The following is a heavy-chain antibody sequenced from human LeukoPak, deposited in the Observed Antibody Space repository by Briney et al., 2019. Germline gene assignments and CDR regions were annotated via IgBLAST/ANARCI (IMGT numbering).Heavy chain of an antibody. CDR3: AREDSDCSDGSCYVDY. CDR2: ISSSGSTI. CDR1: GFTFSDYY. D-gene: IGHD2-15*01. J-gene: IGHJ4*02. V-gene: IGHV3-11*01. Sequence: GGSLRLSCAASGFTFSDYYMSWIRQAPGKGLEWVSYISSSGSTIYYADSVKGRFTISRDNAKNSLYLQMNSLRAEDTAVYYCAREDSDCSDGSCYVDYWGQGTLVTVSS.